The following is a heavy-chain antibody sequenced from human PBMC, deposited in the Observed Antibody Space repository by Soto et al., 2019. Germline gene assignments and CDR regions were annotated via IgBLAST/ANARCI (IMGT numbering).Heavy chain of an antibody. D-gene: IGHD3-10*01. V-gene: IGHV1-46*01. CDR2: VYVTGTGT. CDR3: ARPEGYGSGSYYFDS. J-gene: IGHJ4*02. CDR1: GYPFTTYH. Sequence: XSVKVSCKASGYPFTTYHLHWVRQAPGQGLEWMGIVYVTGTGTRSAQKFQGRLTMTRDRSTSTVYMELSSLRSEYTAVYYCARPEGYGSGSYYFDSWGQGTLVTVSS.